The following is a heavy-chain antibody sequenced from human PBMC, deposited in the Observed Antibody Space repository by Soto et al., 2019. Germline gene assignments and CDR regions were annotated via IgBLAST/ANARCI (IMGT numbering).Heavy chain of an antibody. CDR2: IYHSGST. CDR3: ARVLGNDAFDI. Sequence: PSDTLSLTCAVSSESVWISIGGGSVRQPPGKGLEWIGEIYHSGSTNYNPSLKSRVTISVDKSKNQFSLKLSSVTAADTAVYYCARVLGNDAFDIWGQGTVVTVSS. D-gene: IGHD3-3*02. CDR1: SESVWISIG. V-gene: IGHV4-4*02. J-gene: IGHJ3*02.